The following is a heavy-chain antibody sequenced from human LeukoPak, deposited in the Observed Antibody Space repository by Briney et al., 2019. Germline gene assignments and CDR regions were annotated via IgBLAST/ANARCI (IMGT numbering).Heavy chain of an antibody. V-gene: IGHV3-30-3*01. J-gene: IGHJ4*02. D-gene: IGHD2-8*02. CDR1: GFTFSSYA. CDR3: ARDVSAVLGGGYFDY. CDR2: ISYDGSNK. Sequence: GGSLRLSCAASGFTFSSYAMHWVRQAPGKGLEWVPVISYDGSNKYYADSVKGRFTISRDNSKNTLYLQMNSLRAEDTAVYYCARDVSAVLGGGYFDYWGQGTLVTVSS.